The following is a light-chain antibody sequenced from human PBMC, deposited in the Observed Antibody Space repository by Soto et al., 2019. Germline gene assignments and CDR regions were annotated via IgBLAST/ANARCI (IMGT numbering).Light chain of an antibody. CDR3: TAFSANRVYL. CDR1: SSDIGSYDY. CDR2: GVH. J-gene: IGLJ1*01. Sequence: QSALTQPASVSGSLGQSITISCSGTSSDIGSYDYVCWYQQHPGKAPRLLIHGVHNRSPGISGRFSASKSGLTASLTISGLQAEDEADYYCTAFSANRVYLFGPGTKVTVL. V-gene: IGLV2-14*01.